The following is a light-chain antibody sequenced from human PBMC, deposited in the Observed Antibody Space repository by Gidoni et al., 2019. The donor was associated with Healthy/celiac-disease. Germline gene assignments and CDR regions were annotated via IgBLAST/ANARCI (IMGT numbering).Light chain of an antibody. CDR2: AAS. Sequence: IQTPPSPSSLSASVGDRVTITCRASQGIRSDLGWYQQKPGKAPKRLIYAASSLQSGVPSRFSGSGSGTEFTLTISCLQPEDFATYYCQQHNSYPWTFXXXTKVEIK. J-gene: IGKJ1*01. V-gene: IGKV1-17*01. CDR1: QGIRSD. CDR3: QQHNSYPWT.